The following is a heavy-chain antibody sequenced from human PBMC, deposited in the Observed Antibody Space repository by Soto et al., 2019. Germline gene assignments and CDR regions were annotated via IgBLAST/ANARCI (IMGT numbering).Heavy chain of an antibody. CDR3: ARSRKYSSGWQTRYYFDY. V-gene: IGHV6-1*01. CDR2: TYYMSKWYN. Sequence: SQTLSLTCAMSGDSVSSNSAALNWIRQSPSRGLEWLGRTYYMSKWYNDYAVSVKSRITINPDTSKSQFSLQLNSVTPEDTAVYYCARSRKYSSGWQTRYYFDYWGQGTLVTVSS. D-gene: IGHD6-19*01. J-gene: IGHJ4*02. CDR1: GDSVSSNSAA.